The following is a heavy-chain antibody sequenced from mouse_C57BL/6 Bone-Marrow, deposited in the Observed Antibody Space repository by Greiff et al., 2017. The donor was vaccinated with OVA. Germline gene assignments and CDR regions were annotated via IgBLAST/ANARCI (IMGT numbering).Heavy chain of an antibody. D-gene: IGHD1-1*01. CDR3: TYYYGSSYGYFDV. Sequence: EVQLQQSGAELVRPGASVKLSCTASGFNIKDDYMHWVKQRPEQGLEWIGWIDPENGDTESASKFQGKATITADTSSNTAYLQLSSLTSEDTAVYYCTYYYGSSYGYFDVWGTGTTVTVSS. J-gene: IGHJ1*03. V-gene: IGHV14-4*01. CDR1: GFNIKDDY. CDR2: IDPENGDT.